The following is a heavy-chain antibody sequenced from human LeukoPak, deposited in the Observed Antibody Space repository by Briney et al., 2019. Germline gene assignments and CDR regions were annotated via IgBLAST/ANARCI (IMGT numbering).Heavy chain of an antibody. CDR1: GGAFSGYY. CDR2: INHSGSN. Sequence: PSETLSLTCAVYGGAFSGYYWSWIRPPPGKGLEWIGEINHSGSNNYHPSLKSRVTISVDTSKNQFSLKLSSVTAADTAVYYCARVQVDENKGVDIWGQGTMVTVSS. D-gene: IGHD1/OR15-1a*01. V-gene: IGHV4-34*01. CDR3: ARVQVDENKGVDI. J-gene: IGHJ3*02.